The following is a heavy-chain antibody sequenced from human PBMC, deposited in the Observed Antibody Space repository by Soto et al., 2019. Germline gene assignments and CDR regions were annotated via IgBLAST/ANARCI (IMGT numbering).Heavy chain of an antibody. CDR1: GGSISSYY. D-gene: IGHD2-2*01. CDR2: IYYSGST. J-gene: IGHJ6*03. V-gene: IGHV4-59*01. CDR3: ARALSSCSSTSCYRYYYYYMDV. Sequence: PSETLSLTCTVSGGSISSYYWSWIRQPPGKGLEWIGYIYYSGSTNYNPSLKSRVTISVDTSMNQFSLKLSSVTAADTAVYYCARALSSCSSTSCYRYYYYYMDVWGKGTTVTVSS.